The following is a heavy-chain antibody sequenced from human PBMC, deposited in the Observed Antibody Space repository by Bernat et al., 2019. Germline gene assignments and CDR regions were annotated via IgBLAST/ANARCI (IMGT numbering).Heavy chain of an antibody. V-gene: IGHV3-23*01. CDR1: GFTFSSYA. CDR2: ISGSGGST. J-gene: IGHJ4*02. CDR3: AGKLPVGHCFHY. Sequence: EVQLLESGGGLVQPGGSLRLSCAASGFTFSSYAMSWVRQAPGKGLEWVSAISGSGGSTYYADSVKGRFTISRDNARNSLYLLMNSLRAEDAAVYYCAGKLPVGHCFHYWGQGTLVTVSS. D-gene: IGHD1-26*01.